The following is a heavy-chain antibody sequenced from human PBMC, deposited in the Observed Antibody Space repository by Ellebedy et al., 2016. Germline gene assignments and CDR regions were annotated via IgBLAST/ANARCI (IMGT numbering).Heavy chain of an antibody. Sequence: SETLSLXCAVYGGSFSGYYWSWIRQPPGKGLEWIGEINHSGSTNYNPSLKSRVTMSVDTSKNQFSLKLSSVTAADTAVYYCARDFEGDYYGSGAFDYWGQGTLVTVSS. CDR1: GGSFSGYY. CDR3: ARDFEGDYYGSGAFDY. CDR2: INHSGST. V-gene: IGHV4-34*01. J-gene: IGHJ4*02. D-gene: IGHD3-10*01.